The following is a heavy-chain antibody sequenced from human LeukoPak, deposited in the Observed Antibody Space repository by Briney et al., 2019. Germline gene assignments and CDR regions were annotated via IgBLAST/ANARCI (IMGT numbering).Heavy chain of an antibody. J-gene: IGHJ5*02. CDR3: ARMGVPAAILPYNWFDP. V-gene: IGHV1-69*05. Sequence: ASVKVSCKASGDTFSSYAISWVRQAPGQGLEWMGGIIPIFGTANYAQKLQGRVTITTDESTSTAYMELSSLRSEDTAVYYCARMGVPAAILPYNWFDPWGQGTLVTVSS. CDR2: IIPIFGTA. CDR1: GDTFSSYA. D-gene: IGHD2-2*02.